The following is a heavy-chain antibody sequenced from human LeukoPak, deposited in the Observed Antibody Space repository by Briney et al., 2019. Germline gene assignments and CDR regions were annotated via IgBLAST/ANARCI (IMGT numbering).Heavy chain of an antibody. CDR1: GGSIKNYY. CDR2: IYSSGIT. V-gene: IGHV4-4*07. D-gene: IGHD4-17*01. CDR3: ARGHFVGDYGLHDY. Sequence: PSETLSLTCAVSGGSIKNYYWTWVRQSAGKGLEWIGRIYSSGITNYNPCLKSRVTISVDTSKNQFSLKLSSVTAADTAVYYCARGHFVGDYGLHDYWGQGTLVTVSS. J-gene: IGHJ4*02.